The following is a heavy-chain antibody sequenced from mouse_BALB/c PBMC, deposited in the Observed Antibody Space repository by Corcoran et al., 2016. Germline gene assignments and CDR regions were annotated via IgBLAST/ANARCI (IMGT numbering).Heavy chain of an antibody. CDR1: GYTFTNYG. J-gene: IGHJ4*01. Sequence: QIQLVQAGPELKKPGETVKISCKASGYTFTNYGMNWVNQAPGKGLKGMGWINTYTGEPTYADDFKGRFAFSLETSASSAYLQINNLKNEDTATYFCAREPRAMDYWGQGTSVTVSS. CDR2: INTYTGEP. V-gene: IGHV9-3-1*01. CDR3: AREPRAMDY.